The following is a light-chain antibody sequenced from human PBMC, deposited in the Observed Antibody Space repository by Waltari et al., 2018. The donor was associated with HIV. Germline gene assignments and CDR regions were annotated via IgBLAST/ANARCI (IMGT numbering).Light chain of an antibody. CDR2: SVF. V-gene: IGKV1-5*03. CDR3: QQYNRNSKT. CDR1: QSLNSW. Sequence: DIQLTQFPSTLSASVGDTVTITCGASQSLNSWLAWYQQKPGKAPKVIIYSVFNLESGIPSRFTATGSGTEFSLTISSLQPEDFATYYCQQYNRNSKTFGQGTKVEMK. J-gene: IGKJ1*01.